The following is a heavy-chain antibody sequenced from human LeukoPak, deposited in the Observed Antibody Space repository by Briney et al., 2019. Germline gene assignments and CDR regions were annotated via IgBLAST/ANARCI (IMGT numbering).Heavy chain of an antibody. CDR2: IKYDGSRT. J-gene: IGHJ4*02. Sequence: GGSLRLSCVVSGMTFDRHGMHWVRQPPGKGLEWLAFIKYDGSRTDYEDSVQGRFTVSRDNSKNTLYLQMNSLRAEDTAVYYCAKDLGSTSCFDYWGQGTLVTVSS. V-gene: IGHV3-30*02. CDR3: AKDLGSTSCFDY. D-gene: IGHD2-2*01. CDR1: GMTFDRHG.